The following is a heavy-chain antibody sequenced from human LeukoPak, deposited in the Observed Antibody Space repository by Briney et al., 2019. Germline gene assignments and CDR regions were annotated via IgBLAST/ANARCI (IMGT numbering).Heavy chain of an antibody. J-gene: IGHJ4*02. V-gene: IGHV1-18*01. CDR2: ISAYNGNT. CDR3: ARDPNFGVVNGDY. CDR1: GGTFSSYA. D-gene: IGHD3-3*01. Sequence: ASVKVSCKASGGTFSSYAISWVRQAPGQGREWMGWISAYNGNTNYAQKLQGRVTMTTDTSTGTAYMELRSLRSDDTAVYYCARDPNFGVVNGDYWGQGTLVTVSS.